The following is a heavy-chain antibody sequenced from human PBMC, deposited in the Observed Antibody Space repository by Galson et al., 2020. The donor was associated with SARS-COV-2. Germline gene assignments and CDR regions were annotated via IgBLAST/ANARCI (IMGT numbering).Heavy chain of an antibody. CDR3: ARLFGSAYYRVDY. CDR2: INQSGFT. V-gene: IGHV4-34*01. D-gene: IGHD3-3*01. Sequence: SETLSLTCAVYNGSLSDYYWSWIRQPPGKGLEWIGEINQSGFTNYNPSLKSRVAMSVDTSRNHFSLKLSSVTAADTAVYYCARLFGSAYYRVDYWGQGTLVTVSS. J-gene: IGHJ4*02. CDR1: NGSLSDYY.